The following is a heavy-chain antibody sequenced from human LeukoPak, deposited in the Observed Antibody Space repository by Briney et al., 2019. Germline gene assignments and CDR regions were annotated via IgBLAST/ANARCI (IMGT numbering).Heavy chain of an antibody. CDR3: ARGDTAMVDRYFDY. CDR1: GGSISSYY. J-gene: IGHJ4*02. Sequence: SETLSLTCTVSGGSISSYYWSWIRQPPGKGLEWIGYIYYSGSTNYNPSLKSRVTISVDTSKNQLSLKLSSVTAADTAVYYCARGDTAMVDRYFDYWGQGTLVTVSS. CDR2: IYYSGST. V-gene: IGHV4-59*01. D-gene: IGHD5-18*01.